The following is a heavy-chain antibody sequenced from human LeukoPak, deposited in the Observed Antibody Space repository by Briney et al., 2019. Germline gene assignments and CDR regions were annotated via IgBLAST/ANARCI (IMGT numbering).Heavy chain of an antibody. CDR3: ARAGDSGDFQLGYFHYMDV. CDR1: GFSFTDYY. Sequence: GGSLRLSCEASGFSFTDYYVTWIRQAPGKGLEWVSYISRTGHFTYYGDSVAGRFTISRDTAKNSLFLQMTSLRVEDTAVYYCARAGDSGDFQLGYFHYMDVWGKGTTVTVSS. D-gene: IGHD4-17*01. CDR2: ISRTGHFT. J-gene: IGHJ6*03. V-gene: IGHV3-11*01.